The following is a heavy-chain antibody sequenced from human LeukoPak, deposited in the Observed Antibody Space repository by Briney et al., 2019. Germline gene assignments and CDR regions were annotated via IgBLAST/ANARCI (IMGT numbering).Heavy chain of an antibody. CDR1: GFTFSSYW. Sequence: GGSLRLSCAASGFTFSSYWMSWVRHAPGKGLECVANIKQDGSEKYYVDSVKVRFTISRDNAKTSMYLQMNGLRAEDTAVYYCARDRSKWVPAAILRFDYWGQGTLVTVSS. J-gene: IGHJ4*02. CDR3: ARDRSKWVPAAILRFDY. V-gene: IGHV3-7*01. D-gene: IGHD2-2*02. CDR2: IKQDGSEK.